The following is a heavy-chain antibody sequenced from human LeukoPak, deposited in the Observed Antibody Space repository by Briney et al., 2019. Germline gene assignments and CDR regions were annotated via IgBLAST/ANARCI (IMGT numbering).Heavy chain of an antibody. D-gene: IGHD1-14*01. V-gene: IGHV3-23*01. J-gene: IGHJ4*02. CDR2: ISGSGGST. CDR1: GFTFSSYW. CDR3: AKDVKRTSHRIYYFDY. Sequence: PGGSLRLSCAASGFTFSSYWMSWVRQAPGKGLEWVSAISGSGGSTYYADSVKDRFTISRDNSKNTLYLQMNSLRAEDTAVYYCAKDVKRTSHRIYYFDYWGQGTLVTVSS.